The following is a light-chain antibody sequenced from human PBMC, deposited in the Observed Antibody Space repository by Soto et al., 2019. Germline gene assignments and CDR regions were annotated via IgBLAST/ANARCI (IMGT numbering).Light chain of an antibody. CDR2: DVS. CDR3: SSYSSSGTLVV. V-gene: IGLV2-14*03. J-gene: IGLJ2*01. CDR1: SSDVGGYDY. Sequence: QSALTQPASVSGSPGQSITISCTGTSSDVGGYDYVSWYQQYPGKAPKLMIYDVSNRPSGVSNRFSGSKSGNPASLTVSGLQAEDEADYYCSSYSSSGTLVVFGGGTKLTVL.